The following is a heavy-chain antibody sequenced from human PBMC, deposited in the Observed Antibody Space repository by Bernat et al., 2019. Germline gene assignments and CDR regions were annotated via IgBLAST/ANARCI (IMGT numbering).Heavy chain of an antibody. D-gene: IGHD3-10*01. CDR3: ARASYYGSGRPIFDY. CDR2: IYYSGST. J-gene: IGHJ4*02. V-gene: IGHV4-31*03. Sequence: QVQLQESGPGLVKPSQTLSLTCTVSGGSISRGGYYWSWIRRNPGKALEWIGYIYYSGSTYYNPSLKRRVTISVDTSKNQFSLKLSSVTAADTAVYYCARASYYGSGRPIFDYWGQGTLVTVSS. CDR1: GGSISRGGYY.